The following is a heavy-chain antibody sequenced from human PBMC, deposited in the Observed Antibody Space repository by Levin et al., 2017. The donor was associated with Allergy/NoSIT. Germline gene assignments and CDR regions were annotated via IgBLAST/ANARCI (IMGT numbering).Heavy chain of an antibody. D-gene: IGHD3-9*01. J-gene: IGHJ4*02. CDR2: ISGSGGST. CDR1: GFTFSSYA. Sequence: GASVKVSCAASGFTFSSYAMSWVRQAPGKGLEWVSAISGSGGSTYYADSVKGRFTISRDNSKNTLYLQMNSLRAEDTAVYYCAKDRSRYDILTGYYYYWGQGTLVTVSS. V-gene: IGHV3-23*01. CDR3: AKDRSRYDILTGYYYY.